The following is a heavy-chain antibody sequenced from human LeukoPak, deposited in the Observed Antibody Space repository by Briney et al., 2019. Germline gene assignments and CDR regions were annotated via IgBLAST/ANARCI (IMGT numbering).Heavy chain of an antibody. Sequence: PSETLSLTCTVSGYSITSGRYYWDWIRQSPGKGLEWIGGFDYGGSTYYNPSLKSRVTLSVDTSKNQFSLNLNSLTAGDTSIYCSVIRGRFDPWSGSDYWGRGTLVTVSS. D-gene: IGHD3-3*01. V-gene: IGHV4-39*01. CDR1: GYSITSGRYY. CDR2: FDYGGST. J-gene: IGHJ4*02. CDR3: VIRGRFDPWSGSDY.